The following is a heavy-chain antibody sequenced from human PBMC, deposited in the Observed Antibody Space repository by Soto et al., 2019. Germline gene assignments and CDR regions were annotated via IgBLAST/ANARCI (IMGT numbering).Heavy chain of an antibody. Sequence: GGSLRLSCAASGFSFSNYAMSWVRQAPGKGLEWVAVISYDGGNKYYADSVKGRFTISRDNSKNTLYLQMNSLRAEDMAVYYCARALDYGDYVGYFDYWGQGTLVTVSS. CDR1: GFSFSNYA. D-gene: IGHD4-17*01. J-gene: IGHJ4*02. CDR2: ISYDGGNK. CDR3: ARALDYGDYVGYFDY. V-gene: IGHV3-30-3*01.